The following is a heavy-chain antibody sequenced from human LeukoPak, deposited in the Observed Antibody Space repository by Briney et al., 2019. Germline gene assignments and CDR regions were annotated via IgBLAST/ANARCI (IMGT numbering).Heavy chain of an antibody. CDR1: GGSISNYY. J-gene: IGHJ6*04. V-gene: IGHV4-59*01. CDR3: ARVATMVRGSNGMDV. CDR2: IYYSGST. D-gene: IGHD3-10*01. Sequence: SETLSLTCTVSGGSISNYYWTWIRQPPGKGLEWIGYIYYSGSTNYNPSLRSRATISVDTSKKQFSLNLGSVTAADTALYYCARVATMVRGSNGMDVWGKGTTVTVSS.